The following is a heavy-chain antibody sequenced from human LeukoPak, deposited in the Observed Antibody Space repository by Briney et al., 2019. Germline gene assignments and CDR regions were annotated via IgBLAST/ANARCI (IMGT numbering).Heavy chain of an antibody. CDR2: ISYDGSNK. CDR3: AREIIAAAGTLLVSDY. J-gene: IGHJ4*02. Sequence: PGGSLRLSCAASGFTFSSYAMPWVRQAPGKGLEWVAVISYDGSNKYYADSVKGRFTISRDNSKNTLYLQMNSLRAEDTAVYYCAREIIAAAGTLLVSDYWGQGTLVTVSS. V-gene: IGHV3-30-3*01. D-gene: IGHD6-13*01. CDR1: GFTFSSYA.